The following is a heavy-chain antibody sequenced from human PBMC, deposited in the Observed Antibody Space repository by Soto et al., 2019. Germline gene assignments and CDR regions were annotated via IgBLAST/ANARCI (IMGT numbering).Heavy chain of an antibody. CDR2: ISSSSSTI. CDR3: ARAPDYGGNSGVIQLDYYYYYGMDV. CDR1: GFTFSSYS. J-gene: IGHJ6*02. Sequence: GGSLRLSCAASGFTFSSYSMNWVRQAPGKGLEWVSYISSSSSTIYYADSVKGRFTISRDNAKNSLYLQMNSLRDEDTAVYYCARAPDYGGNSGVIQLDYYYYYGMDVWGQGTTVTVSS. D-gene: IGHD4-17*01. V-gene: IGHV3-48*02.